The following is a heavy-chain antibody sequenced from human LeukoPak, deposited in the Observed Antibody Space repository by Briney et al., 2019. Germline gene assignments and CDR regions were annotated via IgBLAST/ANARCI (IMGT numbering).Heavy chain of an antibody. Sequence: PGGSLRLSCAASGFTFSSYGMHWVRQAPGKGLEWVAVISYDGSNKYYADSLKGRFTISRDNAKNSLFLQMNSLRAEDTAVYYCARFDSHLLLDYWGQGTLVTVSS. CDR3: ARFDSHLLLDY. CDR1: GFTFSSYG. J-gene: IGHJ4*02. CDR2: ISYDGSNK. V-gene: IGHV3-30*03. D-gene: IGHD3-10*01.